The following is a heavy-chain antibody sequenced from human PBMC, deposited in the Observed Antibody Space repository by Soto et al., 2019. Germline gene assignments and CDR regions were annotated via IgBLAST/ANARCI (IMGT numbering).Heavy chain of an antibody. CDR2: ISSSSSYI. V-gene: IGHV3-21*01. D-gene: IGHD2-2*01. J-gene: IGHJ4*02. Sequence: GGSLRLSCAASGFTFSSYSMNWVRQAPGKGLEWVSSISSSSSYIYYADSVKGRFTISRDNAKNSLYLQMNSLRAEDTAVYYCARDSLACSSTSCPFDYWGQGTLVTVSS. CDR3: ARDSLACSSTSCPFDY. CDR1: GFTFSSYS.